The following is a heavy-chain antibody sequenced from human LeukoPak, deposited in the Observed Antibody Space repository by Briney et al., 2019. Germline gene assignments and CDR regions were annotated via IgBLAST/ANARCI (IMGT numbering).Heavy chain of an antibody. CDR3: ARVVYDSSGYYWMSYYYYSMDV. D-gene: IGHD3-22*01. J-gene: IGHJ6*02. CDR1: GFTFSSYA. V-gene: IGHV3-30-3*01. Sequence: PGGSLRLSCAASGFTFSSYAMSWVRQAPGKGLEWVAVISYDGSNKYYADSVKGRFTISRDNSKNTLYLQMNSLRAEDTAVYYCARVVYDSSGYYWMSYYYYSMDVWGQGTTVTVSS. CDR2: ISYDGSNK.